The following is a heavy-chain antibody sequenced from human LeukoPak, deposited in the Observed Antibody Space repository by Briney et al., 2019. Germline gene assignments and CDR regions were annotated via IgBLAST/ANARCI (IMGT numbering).Heavy chain of an antibody. D-gene: IGHD3-22*01. CDR3: ARGPYYYDSVGYPDI. CDR2: IDPYGGDT. Sequence: PGGSLTLTCGASGFSFISYWMHWVRQTPEKRLVWVSYIDPYGGDTNYADSVKGRFTISRDNDKNTLYLQMNSLRVDDTAVYFCARGPYYYDSVGYPDIWGDGSMVTVSS. V-gene: IGHV3-74*01. CDR1: GFSFISYW. J-gene: IGHJ3*02.